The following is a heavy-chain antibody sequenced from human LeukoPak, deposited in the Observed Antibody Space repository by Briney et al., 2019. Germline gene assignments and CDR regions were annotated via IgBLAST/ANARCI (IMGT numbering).Heavy chain of an antibody. V-gene: IGHV1-46*01. J-gene: IGHJ6*03. CDR2: INPSDGAT. CDR1: GYTFTMYY. Sequence: ASVKVSCKASGYTFTMYYIHWVRQAPGQGLEWMGMINPSDGATTYAQRFQGRVTMTRDMSTTTVYMDLRSLRSEDTAVYFCASEQRGGLSGNLGVLFASYYTYYYMDVWGRGTTVTVSS. D-gene: IGHD3-16*01. CDR3: ASEQRGGLSGNLGVLFASYYTYYYMDV.